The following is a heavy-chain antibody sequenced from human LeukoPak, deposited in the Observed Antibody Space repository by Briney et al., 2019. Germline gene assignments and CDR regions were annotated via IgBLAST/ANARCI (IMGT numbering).Heavy chain of an antibody. V-gene: IGHV5-51*01. CDR2: IYPDDSDS. J-gene: IGHJ4*02. CDR3: ARRSMITFDIWD. D-gene: IGHD3-16*01. Sequence: GESLKISCETSGYSFTTYWIGWVRQMPGTGLEWVGAIYPDDSDSRYSPSFQGQVVISADKSISTAYLQWSSLKASDTAMYYCARRSMITFDIWDWGQGTLVTVSS. CDR1: GYSFTTYW.